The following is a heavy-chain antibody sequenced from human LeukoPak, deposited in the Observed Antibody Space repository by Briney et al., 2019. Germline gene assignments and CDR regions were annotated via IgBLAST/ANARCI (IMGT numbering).Heavy chain of an antibody. Sequence: SETLSLTCAVYGGSFSGYYWSWIRQPPGKGLEWIGEINHSGSTNYNPSLKGRVTISVDTSKNQFSLKLSSVTAADTAVYYCARGGHRVRQLGIMDVWGQGTTVTVSS. CDR1: GGSFSGYY. V-gene: IGHV4-34*01. CDR2: INHSGST. CDR3: ARGGHRVRQLGIMDV. D-gene: IGHD6-13*01. J-gene: IGHJ6*02.